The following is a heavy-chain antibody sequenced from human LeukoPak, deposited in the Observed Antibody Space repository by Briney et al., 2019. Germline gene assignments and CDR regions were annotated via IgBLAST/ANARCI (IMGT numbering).Heavy chain of an antibody. Sequence: PGGSLRLSCAASGFSVSSNYMSWVRQAPGKGLEWVSLIYSGGSTNYADSVKGRFTISRDSSKNTLFLQMNSLRAEDTAVYYCARENWIDAFDIWGQGTMVTVSS. CDR1: GFSVSSNY. D-gene: IGHD1-1*01. CDR2: IYSGGST. V-gene: IGHV3-66*01. CDR3: ARENWIDAFDI. J-gene: IGHJ3*02.